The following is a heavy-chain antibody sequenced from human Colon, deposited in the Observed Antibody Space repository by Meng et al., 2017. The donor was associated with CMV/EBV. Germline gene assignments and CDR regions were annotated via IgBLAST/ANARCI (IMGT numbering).Heavy chain of an antibody. CDR2: IYYSGST. Sequence: SETLSLTCTVSGGSISSYYWSWIRQPPGKGLEWIGYIYYSGSTNYNPSLKSRVTISVDTSKNQFSLKLSSVTAADTAVYYCARDKLVYGDYYYGMDVWGKGTTVTVSS. D-gene: IGHD4-17*01. J-gene: IGHJ6*04. CDR1: GGSISSYY. V-gene: IGHV4-59*01. CDR3: ARDKLVYGDYYYGMDV.